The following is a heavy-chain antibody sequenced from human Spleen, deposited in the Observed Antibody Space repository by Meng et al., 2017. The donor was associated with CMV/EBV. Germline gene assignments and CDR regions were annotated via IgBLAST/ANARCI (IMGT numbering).Heavy chain of an antibody. Sequence: ASVKVSCKASGYTFTSYDINWVRQATGQGLEWMGWMNPNSGNTGYEQKFQGRVNMTRNTSIKTEYLELSSLRSEDTAVYYWSRVRTYGGNSEDWFDPWGQGTLVTVSS. D-gene: IGHD4-23*01. CDR1: GYTFTSYD. V-gene: IGHV1-8*01. CDR3: SRVRTYGGNSEDWFDP. J-gene: IGHJ5*02. CDR2: MNPNSGNT.